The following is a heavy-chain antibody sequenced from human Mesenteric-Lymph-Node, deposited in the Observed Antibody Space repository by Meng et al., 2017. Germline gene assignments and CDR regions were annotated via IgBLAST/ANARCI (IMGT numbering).Heavy chain of an antibody. D-gene: IGHD4-17*01. J-gene: IGHJ3*02. Sequence: GESLKISCAASGFTFSSYSMNWVRQAPGKGLEWVSTINDNGDSTYYADSVKGRFTISRDNSKNTLYLQMNSLRAEDTAVYYCAKGYGDRGKEDAFDIWGQGTRVTVSS. CDR1: GFTFSSYS. V-gene: IGHV3-23*01. CDR3: AKGYGDRGKEDAFDI. CDR2: INDNGDST.